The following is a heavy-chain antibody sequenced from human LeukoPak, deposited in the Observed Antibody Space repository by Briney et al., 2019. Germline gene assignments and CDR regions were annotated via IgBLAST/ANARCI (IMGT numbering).Heavy chain of an antibody. CDR2: IYYSGST. J-gene: IGHJ4*02. CDR3: ATTYSSGWFYYFDY. CDR1: GGSISSSSYY. D-gene: IGHD6-19*01. Sequence: RSSETLSLTCTVSGGSISSSSYYWGWIRQPPGKGLEWIGSIYYSGSTYYNPSLKSRVTISVDTSKNQFSLKLSSVTAADTAVYYCATTYSSGWFYYFDYWGQGTLVTVSS. V-gene: IGHV4-39*01.